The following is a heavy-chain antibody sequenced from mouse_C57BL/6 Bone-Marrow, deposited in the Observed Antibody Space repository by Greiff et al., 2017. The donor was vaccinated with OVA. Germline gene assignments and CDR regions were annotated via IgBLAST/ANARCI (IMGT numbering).Heavy chain of an antibody. Sequence: EVNVVESGGDLVKPGGSLKLSCAASGFTFSSYGMSWVRQTPDKRLEWVATISSGGSYTYYPDSVKGRFTISRDNAKNTLYLQMSSLKSEDTAMYYCARSTTVYFDYWGQGTTLTVSS. J-gene: IGHJ2*01. CDR2: ISSGGSYT. CDR3: ARSTTVYFDY. CDR1: GFTFSSYG. D-gene: IGHD1-1*01. V-gene: IGHV5-6*01.